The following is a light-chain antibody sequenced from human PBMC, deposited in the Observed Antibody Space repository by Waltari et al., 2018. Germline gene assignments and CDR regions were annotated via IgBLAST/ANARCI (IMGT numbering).Light chain of an antibody. CDR3: AVWDDSLSGPG. CDR1: TSNIGSNT. J-gene: IGLJ3*02. V-gene: IGLV1-44*01. CDR2: TNN. Sequence: QSVLTQPPSASGTPGQRVTIPCSGSTSNIGSNTVNWYQQLPGTAPKLLIYTNNQRPAGVPDRFSGSKSGTSASLAISGLQSEDEADYYCAVWDDSLSGPGFGGGTKVTVL.